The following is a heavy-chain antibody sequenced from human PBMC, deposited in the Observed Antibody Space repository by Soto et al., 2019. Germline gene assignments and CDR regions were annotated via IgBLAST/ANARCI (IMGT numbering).Heavy chain of an antibody. V-gene: IGHV2-5*02. Sequence: SGPTLVNPTQTLTLTCTFSGFSLSTSGVGVGWIRQPPGKALEWLALIYWDNDKRYSPSLKSRLIVTKDTSKNQVVLTMTNMDPVDTATYFCAHRTKAAAFDYWGQGTLVTVSS. CDR1: GFSLSTSGVG. CDR2: IYWDNDK. CDR3: AHRTKAAAFDY. J-gene: IGHJ4*02. D-gene: IGHD6-13*01.